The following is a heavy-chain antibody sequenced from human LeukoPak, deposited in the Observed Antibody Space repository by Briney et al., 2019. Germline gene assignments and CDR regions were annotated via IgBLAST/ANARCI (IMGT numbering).Heavy chain of an antibody. J-gene: IGHJ3*02. CDR2: IYYNGNT. V-gene: IGHV4-59*01. Sequence: SETLSLTCTVSGGSISSYYWSWIRQPPGKGLEWIGYIYYNGNTNYNPSLKSRVTISVDTSKNQFSLKLSSVTAADTAVYYCARAHYYDSSGPDAFDIWGQGTMVTVSS. D-gene: IGHD3-22*01. CDR3: ARAHYYDSSGPDAFDI. CDR1: GGSISSYY.